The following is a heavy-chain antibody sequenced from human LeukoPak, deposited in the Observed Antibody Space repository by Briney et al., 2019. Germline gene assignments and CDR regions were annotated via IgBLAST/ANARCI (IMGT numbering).Heavy chain of an antibody. J-gene: IGHJ3*02. V-gene: IGHV1-24*01. CDR3: ATGAMIEAFDI. Sequence: ASVKVSRKVSGYTLTELSMHWVRQAPGKGLEWMGGFDPEDGETIYAQKFQGRVTMTEDTSTDTAYMELSSLRSEGTAVYYCATGAMIEAFDIWGQGTMVTVSS. D-gene: IGHD3-22*01. CDR2: FDPEDGET. CDR1: GYTLTELS.